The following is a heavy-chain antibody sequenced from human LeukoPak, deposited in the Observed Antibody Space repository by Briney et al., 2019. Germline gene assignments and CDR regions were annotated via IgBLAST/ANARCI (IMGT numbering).Heavy chain of an antibody. CDR2: INHSGST. CDR1: GGSFSGYY. D-gene: IGHD3-10*01. Sequence: SETLSLTCAVYGGSFSGYYWSWIRQPPGKGLEWIGEINHSGSTNYNPSLKSRVTISVDTSKNQLSLKLSSVTAADTAVYYCARGGQGNYYYYGMDVWGQGTTVTVSS. J-gene: IGHJ6*02. V-gene: IGHV4-34*01. CDR3: ARGGQGNYYYYGMDV.